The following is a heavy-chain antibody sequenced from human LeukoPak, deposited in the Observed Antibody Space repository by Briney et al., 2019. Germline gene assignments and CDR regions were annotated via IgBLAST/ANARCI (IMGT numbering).Heavy chain of an antibody. Sequence: SETLSLTCSVSGMSISSYYWTWIRQPAGKVLEWIGRIFTSGSTSYNPSLTSRVTISVDTSKNQFSLKLSSVTAADTAVYYCARGVRGQQLVYYYYYYMDVWGKGTTVTVSS. V-gene: IGHV4-4*07. J-gene: IGHJ6*03. D-gene: IGHD6-13*01. CDR2: IFTSGST. CDR3: ARGVRGQQLVYYYYYYMDV. CDR1: GMSISSYY.